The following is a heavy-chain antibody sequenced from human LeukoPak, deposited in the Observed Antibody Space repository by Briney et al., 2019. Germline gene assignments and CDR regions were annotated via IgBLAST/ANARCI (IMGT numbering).Heavy chain of an antibody. J-gene: IGHJ4*02. CDR3: ARGDYGDYSVDY. CDR2: IYYSGST. D-gene: IGHD4-17*01. CDR1: GGSISNYY. V-gene: IGHV4-59*08. Sequence: SETLSLTCTVSGGSISNYYWSWIRQPPGKGLEWIGNIYYSGSTNYNPSLKSRVTISVDTSKNQFSLKLSSVTAADTAVYYCARGDYGDYSVDYWGQGTLVTVSS.